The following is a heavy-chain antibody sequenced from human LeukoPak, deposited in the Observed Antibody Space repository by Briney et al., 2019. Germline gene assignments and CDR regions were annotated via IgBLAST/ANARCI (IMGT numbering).Heavy chain of an antibody. Sequence: GGSLRLSCAASGFSFGGSYMNWIRQAPGKGLEWVSYISSTGTTIYNAESVGGRFTISRDNAKNSLYLQMNSLRAAHTAVYFCGRGSRVPDHWGQGALVTVSS. D-gene: IGHD6-6*01. CDR3: GRGSRVPDH. J-gene: IGHJ4*02. V-gene: IGHV3-11*01. CDR2: ISSTGTTI. CDR1: GFSFGGSY.